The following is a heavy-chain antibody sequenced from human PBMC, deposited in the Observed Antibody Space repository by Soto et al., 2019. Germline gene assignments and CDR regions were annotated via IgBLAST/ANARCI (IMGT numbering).Heavy chain of an antibody. V-gene: IGHV1-8*01. J-gene: IGHJ4*02. D-gene: IGHD3-10*01. CDR3: ASSYMVRGVIQHYFDY. Sequence: ASVKVSCKASGYTFTSYDINWVRQATGQGLEWMGWMNPNSGNTGYAQKFQGRVTMTRNTSISTAYMELSSLRSEDTAVYYCASSYMVRGVIQHYFDYWGQGTLVTVSS. CDR2: MNPNSGNT. CDR1: GYTFTSYD.